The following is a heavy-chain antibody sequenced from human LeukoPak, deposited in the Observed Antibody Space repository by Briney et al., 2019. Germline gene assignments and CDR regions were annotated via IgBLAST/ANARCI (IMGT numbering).Heavy chain of an antibody. CDR2: ISGSGSAT. CDR3: AKTEAPAAIRAGSDY. V-gene: IGHV3-23*01. CDR1: GLTISNYG. J-gene: IGHJ4*02. D-gene: IGHD2-2*02. Sequence: QSGGSQRLSCAASGLTISNYGMSWVRQAPGKGLEWVSTISGSGSATYNAGSVKGRFTASRDNSNNTLYLQMNSLRAEDTAVYYCAKTEAPAAIRAGSDYWGQGTPVTVSS.